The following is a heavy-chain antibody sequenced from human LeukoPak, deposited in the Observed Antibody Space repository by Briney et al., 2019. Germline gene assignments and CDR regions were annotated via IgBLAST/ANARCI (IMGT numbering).Heavy chain of an antibody. J-gene: IGHJ4*02. CDR2: IYHSGST. CDR1: GGSISSGGYS. CDR3: ARVSTFRGVIGYFDY. D-gene: IGHD3-16*02. Sequence: PSQTLSLTCAVSGGSISSGGYSWSWIRQPPGKGLEWIGYIYHSGSTYYNPSLKSRVTISVDRSKNQFSLKLSSVTAADTAVYYCARVSTFRGVIGYFDYWGQGTLVTASS. V-gene: IGHV4-30-2*01.